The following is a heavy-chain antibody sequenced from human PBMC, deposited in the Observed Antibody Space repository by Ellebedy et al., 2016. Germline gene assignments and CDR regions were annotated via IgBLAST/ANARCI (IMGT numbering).Heavy chain of an antibody. Sequence: GESLKISCAASGFTFSSYGMHWVRQAPGKGLEWVAIIWYDGTNQYYADSVKGRFTISRDNSKNTLYLQMDSLRVEDTAVYYCARGGEMAYYYYAMDVWGQGTTVTVSS. J-gene: IGHJ6*02. CDR2: IWYDGTNQ. CDR3: ARGGEMAYYYYAMDV. V-gene: IGHV3-33*01. D-gene: IGHD5-24*01. CDR1: GFTFSSYG.